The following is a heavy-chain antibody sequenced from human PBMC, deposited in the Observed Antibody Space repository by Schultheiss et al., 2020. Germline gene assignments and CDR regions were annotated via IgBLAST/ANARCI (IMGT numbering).Heavy chain of an antibody. J-gene: IGHJ6*02. Sequence: SVKVSCKASGGTFSSYTISWVRQAPGQGLEWMGRIIPILGIANYAQKFQGRVTITADKSTSTAYMELSSLRSEDTAVYYCAFLGFLEWLDYYGMDVWGQGTTVTVSS. CDR1: GGTFSSYT. CDR3: AFLGFLEWLDYYGMDV. D-gene: IGHD3-3*01. CDR2: IIPILGIA. V-gene: IGHV1-69*02.